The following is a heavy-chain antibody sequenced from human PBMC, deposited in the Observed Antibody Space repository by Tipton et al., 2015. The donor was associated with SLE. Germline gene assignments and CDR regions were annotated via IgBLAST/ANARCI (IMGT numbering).Heavy chain of an antibody. CDR1: GDSMTNSNFY. CDR3: ARPPLSYCASTSCFDV. J-gene: IGHJ4*02. CDR2: MSYTGAS. V-gene: IGHV4-39*07. D-gene: IGHD2-2*01. Sequence: LRLSCTVSGDSMTNSNFYWGWIRQPPGRGLEWIGSMSYTGASDYHASLKRRVTISLDTSKNQFSLNLRSVTAADTAVYYCARPPLSYCASTSCFDVWGQGTLVTVSS.